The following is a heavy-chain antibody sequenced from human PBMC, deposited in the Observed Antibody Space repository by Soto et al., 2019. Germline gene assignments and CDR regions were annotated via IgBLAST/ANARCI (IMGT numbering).Heavy chain of an antibody. D-gene: IGHD2-2*01. Sequence: QVQLVQSGAEVKKPGSSVKVSCEASGGTFSSYSFSWVRQAPGQGLEWMGRVIPILDMANYAQKFQGRVTITADKSTSTVYMERSSLRSEDTAVYFCARGGAVVVPGAVDRHNWFDPWGQGSLVTVSS. CDR3: ARGGAVVVPGAVDRHNWFDP. J-gene: IGHJ5*02. CDR2: VIPILDMA. V-gene: IGHV1-69*02. CDR1: GGTFSSYS.